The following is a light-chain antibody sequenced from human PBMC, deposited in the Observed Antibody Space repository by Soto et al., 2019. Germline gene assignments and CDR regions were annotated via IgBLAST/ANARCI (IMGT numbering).Light chain of an antibody. Sequence: DIQMTQSPSTLSASVGDRATITCRASQSVSTSLAWYQQKPGKAPKLLIFKASTLESGVPSRFSGSGSGTEFTLTISSLQPDDVATYYCQQYDSYSYTFGQGTKVEIK. J-gene: IGKJ2*01. CDR3: QQYDSYSYT. CDR2: KAS. V-gene: IGKV1-5*03. CDR1: QSVSTS.